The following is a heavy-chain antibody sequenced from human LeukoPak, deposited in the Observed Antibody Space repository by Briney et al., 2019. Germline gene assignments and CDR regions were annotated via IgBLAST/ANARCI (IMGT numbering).Heavy chain of an antibody. V-gene: IGHV3-30*03. J-gene: IGHJ4*02. CDR2: ISYDGSNK. D-gene: IGHD3-10*01. CDR3: ARAASVRGVIIIDY. Sequence: PGRSLGLSCAASGFTFSSYGVHWVRQAPGKGLEWVAVISYDGSNKYYADSVKGRFTISRDNSKNTLYLQMNSLRAEDTAVYYCARAASVRGVIIIDYWGQGTLVTVSS. CDR1: GFTFSSYG.